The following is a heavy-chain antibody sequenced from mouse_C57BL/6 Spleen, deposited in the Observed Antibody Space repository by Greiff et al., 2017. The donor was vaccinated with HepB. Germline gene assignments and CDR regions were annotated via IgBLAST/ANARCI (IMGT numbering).Heavy chain of an antibody. Sequence: VMLVESGPGLVQPSQSLSITCTVSGFSLTSYGVHWVRQSPGKGLEWLGVIWSGGSTDYNAAFISRLSISKDNSKSQVFFKMNSLQADDTAIYYCARGGTTVVAHFDYWGQGTTLTVSS. CDR3: ARGGTTVVAHFDY. D-gene: IGHD1-1*01. V-gene: IGHV2-2*01. CDR2: IWSGGST. CDR1: GFSLTSYG. J-gene: IGHJ2*01.